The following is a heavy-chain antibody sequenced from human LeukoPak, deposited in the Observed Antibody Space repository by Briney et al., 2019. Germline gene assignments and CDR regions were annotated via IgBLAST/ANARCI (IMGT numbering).Heavy chain of an antibody. CDR2: IYSGGST. CDR3: ASVDQWPQRGAFDI. D-gene: IGHD6-19*01. CDR1: GFTFSSYA. Sequence: GGSLRLSCAASGFTFSSYAMSWVRQAPGKGLEWVSFIYSGGSTYYADSVKGRFTISRDNSKNTLYLQMNSLRAEDTAVYYCASVDQWPQRGAFDIWGQGTMVTVSS. V-gene: IGHV3-23*03. J-gene: IGHJ3*02.